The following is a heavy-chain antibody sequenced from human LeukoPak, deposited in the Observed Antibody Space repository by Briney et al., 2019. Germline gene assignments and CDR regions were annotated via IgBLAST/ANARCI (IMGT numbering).Heavy chain of an antibody. V-gene: IGHV1-2*06. Sequence: ASVKVSCKASGYTFTGYYMHWVRQAPGQGLEWMGRINPNSGGTNYAQKFQGRVTMTRDTAISTAYMELSRLRLDDTAVDYCASGATTVGWFFYYYYYMDVWGKGTTVTVSS. J-gene: IGHJ6*03. CDR3: ASGATTVGWFFYYYYYMDV. CDR2: INPNSGGT. D-gene: IGHD4-11*01. CDR1: GYTFTGYY.